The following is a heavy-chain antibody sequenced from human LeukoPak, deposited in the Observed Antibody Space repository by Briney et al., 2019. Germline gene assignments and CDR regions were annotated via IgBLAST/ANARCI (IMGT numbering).Heavy chain of an antibody. V-gene: IGHV3-66*02. D-gene: IGHD2-15*01. CDR1: GFTVSSNY. Sequence: GGSLRLSCAASGFTVSSNYMNWVRQAPGKGLEWVSVIYSGGDTYYADSVKGRFTISRDNSKNTLYLQMNSLRAEDTAVYYCAKDSGYCSGGSCDTGAFDIWGQGTMVTVSS. CDR3: AKDSGYCSGGSCDTGAFDI. J-gene: IGHJ3*02. CDR2: IYSGGDT.